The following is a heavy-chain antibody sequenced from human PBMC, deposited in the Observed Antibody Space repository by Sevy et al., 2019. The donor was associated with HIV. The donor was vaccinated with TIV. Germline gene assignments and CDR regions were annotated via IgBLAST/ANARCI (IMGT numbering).Heavy chain of an antibody. CDR1: GFTFRSFS. CDR3: ARDSARVIVPTAGFDS. D-gene: IGHD1-1*01. V-gene: IGHV3-33*01. J-gene: IGHJ5*01. CDR2: IWYDGRTK. Sequence: GGSLRLSCSASGFTFRSFSMHWVRQAPGKGLEWVAAIWYDGRTKQYADSVKGRFTISRDNSKNMLSLEMNSLRAEDTGLYFCARDSARVIVPTAGFDSWGQRTVVTASS.